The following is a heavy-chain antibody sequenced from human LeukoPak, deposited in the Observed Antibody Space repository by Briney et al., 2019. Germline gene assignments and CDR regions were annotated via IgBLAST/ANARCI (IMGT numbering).Heavy chain of an antibody. Sequence: PSETLSLTCTVSGGSISSSSYYWGWIRQPPGKGLEWIGSIYHSGSTYYNPSLKSRVTISVDRSKNQFSLKLSSVTAADTAVYYCARDRGEAAPDDLWFGELLEDGMDVWGQGTTVTVS. V-gene: IGHV4-39*07. D-gene: IGHD3-10*01. CDR1: GGSISSSSYY. J-gene: IGHJ6*02. CDR3: ARDRGEAAPDDLWFGELLEDGMDV. CDR2: IYHSGST.